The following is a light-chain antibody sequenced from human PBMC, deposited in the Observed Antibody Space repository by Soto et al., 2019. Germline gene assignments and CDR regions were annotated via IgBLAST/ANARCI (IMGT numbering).Light chain of an antibody. Sequence: EIVLTQSPGTLSLSPGERATLSCRASQSISSNYLAWYQQKPGQAPRLLIYGASSRATGIPDRFSGSGSGTDFTLAISRLEPEDFAVYYCQQYHSSPWTFGQGTKVDI. J-gene: IGKJ1*01. CDR1: QSISSNY. V-gene: IGKV3-20*01. CDR2: GAS. CDR3: QQYHSSPWT.